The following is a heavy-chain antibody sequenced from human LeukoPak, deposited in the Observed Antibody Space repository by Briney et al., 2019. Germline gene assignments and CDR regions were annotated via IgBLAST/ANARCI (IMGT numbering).Heavy chain of an antibody. Sequence: GRSLRLSCAASGFTFSSYGMHWVRQAPGKGLEWVAVISYDGSNKYYADSVRGRFTISRDNSENTLYVEINSLRAEDTAVYYCARDTPPMSAMTTMGYYFDSWGQGTLVTVSS. J-gene: IGHJ4*02. CDR2: ISYDGSNK. D-gene: IGHD5-24*01. V-gene: IGHV3-30*03. CDR1: GFTFSSYG. CDR3: ARDTPPMSAMTTMGYYFDS.